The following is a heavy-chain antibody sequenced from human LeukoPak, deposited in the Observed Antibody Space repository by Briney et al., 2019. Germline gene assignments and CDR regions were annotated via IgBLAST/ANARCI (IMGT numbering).Heavy chain of an antibody. J-gene: IGHJ4*02. CDR2: IHHSGNT. Sequence: SETLSLTCTVSGDSISSGDYYWSWIRQSPGKGLEWIGYIHHSGNTYYNPSLKSRVTISVDTSKNQFSLQLSSVTAADTAVYYCARDSNWGRKEFDYWGQGTLVTVSS. V-gene: IGHV4-30-4*08. CDR1: GDSISSGDYY. CDR3: ARDSNWGRKEFDY. D-gene: IGHD7-27*01.